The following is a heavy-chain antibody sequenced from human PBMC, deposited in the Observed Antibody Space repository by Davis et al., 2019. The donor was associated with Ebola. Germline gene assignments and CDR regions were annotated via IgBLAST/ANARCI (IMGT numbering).Heavy chain of an antibody. CDR1: GFSFTSYG. Sequence: PGGSLRLSCATSGFSFTSYGMTWVRQAPGKGLKWVANIKEDGSERYYVDSVKGRFTISRDNTKNSLYLQMKSLRVEDTAVYYCARDRDPAVAWGFWGQGTLVTVSS. CDR2: IKEDGSER. J-gene: IGHJ4*02. CDR3: ARDRDPAVAWGF. D-gene: IGHD6-19*01. V-gene: IGHV3-7*01.